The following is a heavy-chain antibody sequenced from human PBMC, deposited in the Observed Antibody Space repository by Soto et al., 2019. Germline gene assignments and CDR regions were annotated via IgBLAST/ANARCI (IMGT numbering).Heavy chain of an antibody. CDR2: LKSDNGGA. D-gene: IGHD3-10*01. CDR1: GYTFTGHY. V-gene: IGHV1-2*02. J-gene: IGHJ6*02. CDR3: ARDLCPLGSGSACPKFGLDF. Sequence: GASVKVSCKASGYTFTGHYMHWVRQVSGKGLEYLGWLKSDNGGAYSAPKFQGRVTFTRDTSTTTAYMELSGLCSDDTAVYFCARDLCPLGSGSACPKFGLDFWGQGTTVTVSS.